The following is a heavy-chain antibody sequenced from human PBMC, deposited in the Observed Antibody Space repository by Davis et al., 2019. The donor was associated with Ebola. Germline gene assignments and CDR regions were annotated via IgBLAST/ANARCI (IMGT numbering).Heavy chain of an antibody. CDR2: ISAYNGNT. CDR1: GGTFSSYA. J-gene: IGHJ6*02. V-gene: IGHV1-18*01. Sequence: ASVKVSCKASGGTFSSYAMHWVRQAPGQGLEWMGWISAYNGNTNYAQKLQGRVTMTTDTSTSTAYMELRSLRSDDTAVYYCARDNGGSSPHYYYYYYGMDVWGQGTTVTVSS. CDR3: ARDNGGSSPHYYYYYYGMDV. D-gene: IGHD6-6*01.